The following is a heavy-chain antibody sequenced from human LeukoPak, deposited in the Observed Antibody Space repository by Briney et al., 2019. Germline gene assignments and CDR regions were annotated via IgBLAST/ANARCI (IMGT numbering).Heavy chain of an antibody. CDR2: INPNSGGT. Sequence: VASVKVSCKASGYTFTGYYMHWVRQAPGQGLEWMGWINPNSGGTNYAQKFQGRVTMTRDTSISTAYMELSRLRSDDTAVYYCARGLHLTGRYGMDVWGQGTTVTVSS. V-gene: IGHV1-2*02. J-gene: IGHJ6*02. D-gene: IGHD3-9*01. CDR1: GYTFTGYY. CDR3: ARGLHLTGRYGMDV.